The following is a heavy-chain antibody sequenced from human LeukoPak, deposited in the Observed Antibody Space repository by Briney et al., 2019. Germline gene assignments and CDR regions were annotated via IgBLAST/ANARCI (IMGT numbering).Heavy chain of an antibody. CDR3: ARNPHRSGAMDV. J-gene: IGHJ6*02. D-gene: IGHD3-10*01. CDR1: GYTFTTYD. CDR2: MTPTSGNT. V-gene: IGHV1-8*02. Sequence: AAVKVSCKASGYTFTTYDINWVRQATGQGLEWMGWMTPTSGNTGYAQKFQGRVTLTRNTSTNTAYMELSSLRSDDTAVYYCARNPHRSGAMDVWGQGTTVTVSS.